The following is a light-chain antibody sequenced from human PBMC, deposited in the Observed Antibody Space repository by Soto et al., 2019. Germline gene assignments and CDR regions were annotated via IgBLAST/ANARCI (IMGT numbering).Light chain of an antibody. Sequence: DIQMTQSPSSLSASVGARVTITCRASQSISNYLNWYQQKPGKAPKLLIYAASGLQSGVPSRFSGSGSGTDFTLTISSLQPEDFATYSCQQSYTTLFTFGPGTNVDI. J-gene: IGKJ3*01. CDR3: QQSYTTLFT. V-gene: IGKV1-39*01. CDR2: AAS. CDR1: QSISNY.